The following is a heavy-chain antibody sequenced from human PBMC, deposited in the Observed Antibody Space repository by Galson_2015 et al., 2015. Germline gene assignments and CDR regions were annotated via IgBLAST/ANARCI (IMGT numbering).Heavy chain of an antibody. D-gene: IGHD3-10*01. CDR2: IWYDGSHK. CDR3: ARDTDPGSLAAFDI. Sequence: SLRLSCAASGFTLNRFGMHWVRQAPGKGLGWVAVIWYDGSHKYYSDSVKGRFTISRDSSNNTMFLQMNSLRVEDSAIYYCARDTDPGSLAAFDIWGQGTMVTISS. V-gene: IGHV3-33*01. CDR1: GFTLNRFG. J-gene: IGHJ3*02.